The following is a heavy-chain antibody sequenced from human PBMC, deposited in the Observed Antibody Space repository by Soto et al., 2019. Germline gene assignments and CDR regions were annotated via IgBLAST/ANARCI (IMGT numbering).Heavy chain of an antibody. CDR3: ARVYPRMSRAFNY. CDR1: GYTFTSYD. V-gene: IGHV1-8*01. D-gene: IGHD2-15*01. Sequence: ASVEVSCEASGYTFTSYDINWVRQATGRGLEGMGWMNPNTGNTGYAQKFQGRVTMTRNTSISAAYMELSSLRSEDTAVYYCARVYPRMSRAFNYWGQGTRVTVSS. CDR2: MNPNTGNT. J-gene: IGHJ4*02.